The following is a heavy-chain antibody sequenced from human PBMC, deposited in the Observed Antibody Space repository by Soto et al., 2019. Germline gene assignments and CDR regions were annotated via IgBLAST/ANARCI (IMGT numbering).Heavy chain of an antibody. Sequence: ASVKVSCKASAYTFTSYGITWVRQAPGQGLEWVGWISAYNGNSNYAQKYEGRVTMTTDTSTSTAYMELRSLRSDDTAVYYCARAYYGDYAYYFDYWGQGTLVTVSS. J-gene: IGHJ4*02. V-gene: IGHV1-18*04. CDR2: ISAYNGNS. D-gene: IGHD4-17*01. CDR1: AYTFTSYG. CDR3: ARAYYGDYAYYFDY.